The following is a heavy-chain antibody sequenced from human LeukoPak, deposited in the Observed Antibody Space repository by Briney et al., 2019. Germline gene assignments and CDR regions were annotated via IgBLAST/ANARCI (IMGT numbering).Heavy chain of an antibody. CDR2: ISDSGNT. CDR3: AKAPVTTCRGAYCYPFDY. V-gene: IGHV3-23*01. Sequence: GGSLRLSCAASGFTLSSYAMSWVRQAPGKGLEWVSAISDSGNTYHADSVKGRFTTSRDSSKNTLFLQMNRLRPEDAAVYYCAKAPVTTCRGAYCYPFDYWGQGTLVTVSS. CDR1: GFTLSSYA. J-gene: IGHJ4*02. D-gene: IGHD2-21*01.